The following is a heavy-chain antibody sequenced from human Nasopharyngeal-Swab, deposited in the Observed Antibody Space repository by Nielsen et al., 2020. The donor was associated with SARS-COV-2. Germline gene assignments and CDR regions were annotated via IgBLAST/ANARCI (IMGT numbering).Heavy chain of an antibody. Sequence: ASVEVSCKASGYTFTSYYLHWVLQAPGQGLEWMGIINPTDGSTSYAQKFEGRVTMTRVTSTSTVYMELNSLRSEDTAVYYCARVLPFRITGTSGMDVWGQGTTVTVSS. D-gene: IGHD1-7*01. CDR3: ARVLPFRITGTSGMDV. V-gene: IGHV1-46*01. CDR1: GYTFTSYY. CDR2: INPTDGST. J-gene: IGHJ6*02.